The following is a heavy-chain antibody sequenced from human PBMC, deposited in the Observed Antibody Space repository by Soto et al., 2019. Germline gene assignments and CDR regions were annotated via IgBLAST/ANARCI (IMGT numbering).Heavy chain of an antibody. V-gene: IGHV3-33*01. CDR1: GFTFTNYG. D-gene: IGHD1-26*01. CDR3: TRDPYGGSRYYFDS. J-gene: IGHJ4*02. CDR2: IWYDGSNR. Sequence: QVQLVESGGGVVQPGRSLRLSCAASGFTFTNYGMHWVRQAPGKGLEWVAVIWYDGSNRFYADSVKGRFTISKDNSQNMFYLQMHSLRPEDTAVYYCTRDPYGGSRYYFDSWGQGTLVTVSS.